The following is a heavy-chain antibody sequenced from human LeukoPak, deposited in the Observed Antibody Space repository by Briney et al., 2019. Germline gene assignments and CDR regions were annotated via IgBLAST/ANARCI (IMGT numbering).Heavy chain of an antibody. CDR3: AKSTLWFGELFHNRAYYFDY. CDR2: ISASSSSYI. V-gene: IGHV3-21*04. Sequence: PGGSLRLSCAVSGFSLSGYNMNWVRQAPGKGLEWVSCISASSSSYIYYADSVKGRFTISRDNSKNALYLQMNSLRAEDTAVYYCAKSTLWFGELFHNRAYYFDYWGQGTLVTVSS. D-gene: IGHD3-10*01. CDR1: GFSLSGYN. J-gene: IGHJ4*02.